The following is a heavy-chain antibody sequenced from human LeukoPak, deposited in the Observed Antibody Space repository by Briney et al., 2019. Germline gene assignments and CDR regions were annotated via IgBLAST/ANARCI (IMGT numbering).Heavy chain of an antibody. CDR3: ARESGYSSGLDAFDI. CDR1: AYTFTSYG. J-gene: IGHJ3*02. Sequence: AAVKVSCKSSAYTFTSYGISWVRQAPGQGLEWMGWISDYNGNTNYAQKLQGRVTMTTDTSTSTAYMELRSLRSDDTAVYYCARESGYSSGLDAFDIWGQGTMVTVSS. V-gene: IGHV1-18*01. D-gene: IGHD6-19*01. CDR2: ISDYNGNT.